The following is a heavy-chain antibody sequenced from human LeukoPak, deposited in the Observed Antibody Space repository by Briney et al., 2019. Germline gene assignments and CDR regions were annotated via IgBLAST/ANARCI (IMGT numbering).Heavy chain of an antibody. V-gene: IGHV5-51*01. CDR3: TRQLELQNYYGMDV. CDR1: GYMFTSYW. D-gene: IGHD1-7*01. J-gene: IGHJ6*02. CDR2: INPDDSDT. Sequence: GESPRISCKGSGYMFTSYWIGWVRQMPGKGLEWMGIINPDDSDTRYSPSFQGQVTISADKSISTAYLRWSSLKASDTAMYYCTRQLELQNYYGMDVWGQGTTVTVSS.